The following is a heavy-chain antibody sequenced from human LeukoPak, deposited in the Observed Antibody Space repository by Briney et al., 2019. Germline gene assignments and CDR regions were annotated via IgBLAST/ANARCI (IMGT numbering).Heavy chain of an antibody. D-gene: IGHD2-2*01. CDR2: IYTSGST. J-gene: IGHJ3*02. CDR3: ARGRLVVPAARRAFDI. Sequence: SETLSLTCTVSGGSISSYYWSWIRQPAGKGLEWIGRIYTSGSTNYNPSLKSRVTMSVDTSKNQFSLKLSSVTAADTAVYYCARGRLVVPAARRAFDIWGQGTMVTVSS. V-gene: IGHV4-4*07. CDR1: GGSISSYY.